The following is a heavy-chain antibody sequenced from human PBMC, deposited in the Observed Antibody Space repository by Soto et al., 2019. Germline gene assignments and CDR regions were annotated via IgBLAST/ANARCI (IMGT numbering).Heavy chain of an antibody. CDR2: ISYDGIKK. CDR1: GFTFGNYA. J-gene: IGHJ4*02. V-gene: IGHV3-30-3*01. Sequence: QVQLVESGGGVVQPGRSLRLSCAASGFTFGNYAMHWVRQAPGKGLEWVAVISYDGIKKYYADSVEGRFTISRDNSKNTVDLQISGLRTEDTALYYCARDPPDYWGQGTMVIVSS. CDR3: ARDPPDY.